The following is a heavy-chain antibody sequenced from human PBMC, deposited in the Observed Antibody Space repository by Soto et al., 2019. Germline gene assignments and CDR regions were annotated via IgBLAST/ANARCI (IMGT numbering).Heavy chain of an antibody. V-gene: IGHV4-34*01. CDR2: INHSGSS. D-gene: IGHD2-15*01. CDR3: ARGISLIVEVHRDAPDKYYFDS. CDR1: GGSFSGYY. J-gene: IGHJ4*02. Sequence: TSETLSLTCAAYGGSFSGYYWSWIRQSPGKGLEWIGEINHSGSSISNPSLKSRVTISVDTSKNQFSLKLRSVTAADTAAYYCARGISLIVEVHRDAPDKYYFDSWSQGTLVTVSS.